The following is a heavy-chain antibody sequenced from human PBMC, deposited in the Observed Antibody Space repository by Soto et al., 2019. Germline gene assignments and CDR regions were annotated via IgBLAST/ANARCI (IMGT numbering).Heavy chain of an antibody. CDR3: ARHQGWPNWFYP. V-gene: IGHV4-59*08. J-gene: IGHJ5*02. Sequence: PSETLSLTCTVSGGSISSYYWSWIRQPPGKGLEWIGYIYYSGSTNYNPSLKSRVTISVDTSKNQFSLKLSSVTAADTAVYYCARHQGWPNWFYPLGQGTLDTSSS. CDR2: IYYSGST. CDR1: GGSISSYY.